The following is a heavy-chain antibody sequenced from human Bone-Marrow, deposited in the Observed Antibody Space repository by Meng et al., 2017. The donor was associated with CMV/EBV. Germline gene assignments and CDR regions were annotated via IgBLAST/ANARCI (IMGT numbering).Heavy chain of an antibody. V-gene: IGHV3-9*03. Sequence: SLKISCAASGFTFDDYAMHWVRQAPGKGLEWVSGISWNSGSIDYADSVKGRFTISRDNAKNSLYLQMNSLRAEDMALYYCAKDASRAYYDFWSGYSHFDYWGQGTLVTVSS. CDR3: AKDASRAYYDFWSGYSHFDY. D-gene: IGHD3-3*01. CDR1: GFTFDDYA. J-gene: IGHJ4*02. CDR2: ISWNSGSI.